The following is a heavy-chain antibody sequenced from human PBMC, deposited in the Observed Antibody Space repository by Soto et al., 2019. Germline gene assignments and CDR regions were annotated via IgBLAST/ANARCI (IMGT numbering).Heavy chain of an antibody. Sequence: SSETLSLTCTVSGGSISSYYWSWIRQPPGKGLEWIGYIYYSGSTNYNPSLKSRVTISVDTSKNQFSLKLSSVTAADTAVYYCARVVDTAMVLWGQGTLVTVSS. J-gene: IGHJ4*02. CDR2: IYYSGST. CDR3: ARVVDTAMVL. CDR1: GGSISSYY. D-gene: IGHD5-18*01. V-gene: IGHV4-59*01.